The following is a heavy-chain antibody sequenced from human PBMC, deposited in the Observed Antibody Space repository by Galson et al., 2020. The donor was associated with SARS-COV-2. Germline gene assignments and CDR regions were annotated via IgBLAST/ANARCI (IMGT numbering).Heavy chain of an antibody. CDR2: IWYDGSNK. J-gene: IGHJ4*02. V-gene: IGHV3-33*01. D-gene: IGHD1-26*01. Sequence: GGSLRLPCAASGFTFSSYGMHWVRQAPDKGLEWVAVIWYDGSNKYYADSVKGRFTISRDNSKNTLYLQMNSLRAEDTAVYYCARGLYGWELLPYSDYWGQGTLVTVSS. CDR3: ARGLYGWELLPYSDY. CDR1: GFTFSSYG.